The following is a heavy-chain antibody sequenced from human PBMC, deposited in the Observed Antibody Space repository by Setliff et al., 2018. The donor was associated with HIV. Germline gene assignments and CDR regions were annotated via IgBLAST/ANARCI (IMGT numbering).Heavy chain of an antibody. D-gene: IGHD3-10*01. Sequence: SETLSLTCTVSGVSGGSISSHYWNWIRQPPGKGLEWIGYIYYTGTTKNNPSLKSRVTMSIDTSKNQFSLKLSSVTAADTAVYYCARGLRFGGSYWFDPWGQGTLVTVSS. V-gene: IGHV4-59*11. J-gene: IGHJ5*02. CDR1: GGSISSHY. CDR2: IYYTGTT. CDR3: ARGLRFGGSYWFDP.